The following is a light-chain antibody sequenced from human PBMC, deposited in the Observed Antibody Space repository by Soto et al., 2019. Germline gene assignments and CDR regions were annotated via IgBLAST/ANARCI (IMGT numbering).Light chain of an antibody. CDR1: QSVSST. J-gene: IGKJ1*01. CDR2: DAS. CDR3: QLYDNWLGT. Sequence: EIVMTQSPATLSVSPGERATLSCRASQSVSSTLAWYQQTPGQAPRLLIFDASTRATGIPARFSGSGSGTEFTLTISSLQSEDFAVYYCQLYDNWLGTFGQGTKVEVK. V-gene: IGKV3D-15*01.